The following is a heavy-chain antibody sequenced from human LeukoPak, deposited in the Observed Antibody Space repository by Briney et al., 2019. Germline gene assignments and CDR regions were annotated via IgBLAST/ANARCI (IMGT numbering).Heavy chain of an antibody. J-gene: IGHJ4*02. Sequence: SETLSLTCTVSGGSISSSSYYWGWIRQPPGKGLEWIGSIHYSGSTYYNPSLKSRVTMSVDTSKNQFSLKPSSVTAADTAVYYCARDLYYYDSSGYYIFDYWGQGTLVTVSS. CDR2: IHYSGST. CDR3: ARDLYYYDSSGYYIFDY. CDR1: GGSISSSSYY. V-gene: IGHV4-39*07. D-gene: IGHD3-22*01.